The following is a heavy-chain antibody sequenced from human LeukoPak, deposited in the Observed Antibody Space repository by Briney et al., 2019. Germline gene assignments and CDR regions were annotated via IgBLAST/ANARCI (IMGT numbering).Heavy chain of an antibody. CDR3: ARDRSGGYVSYFDY. CDR1: GFTFSSFS. V-gene: IGHV3-48*02. Sequence: GRSLRLSCAASGFTFSSFSMNWVRQAPGKGLEWVSYISSSSSTIYYADSVKGRFTVSRDNAKSSLYLQMNSLRDEDTAVYYCARDRSGGYVSYFDYWGQGTLVTVSS. J-gene: IGHJ4*02. D-gene: IGHD3-22*01. CDR2: ISSSSSTI.